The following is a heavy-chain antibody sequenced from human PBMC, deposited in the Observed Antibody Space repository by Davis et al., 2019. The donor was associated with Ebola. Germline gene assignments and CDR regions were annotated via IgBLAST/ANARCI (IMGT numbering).Heavy chain of an antibody. V-gene: IGHV3-30*18. CDR2: ISYDGSNK. Sequence: GSLRLSCAASGFTFSSYGMHWVRQAPGKGLEWVAVISYDGSNKYYADSVKGRFTISRDNSKNTLYLQMNSLRAEDTAVYYCAKVGLYDSSGYYYGDAFDIWGQGTMVTVSS. J-gene: IGHJ3*02. D-gene: IGHD3-22*01. CDR3: AKVGLYDSSGYYYGDAFDI. CDR1: GFTFSSYG.